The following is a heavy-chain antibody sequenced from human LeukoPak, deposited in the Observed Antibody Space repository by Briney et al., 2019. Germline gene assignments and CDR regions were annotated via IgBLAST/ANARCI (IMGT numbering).Heavy chain of an antibody. CDR1: GFTFSDHY. Sequence: GGSLRLSCAASGFTFSDHYMDWVRQAPGKGLEWVGRIRNKANSYTTEYAASVKGRFTISRDDSKNTLYLQMNSLKTEDTAVYYCTTEPPMDFFVVLPAWGQGTLVTVSS. CDR3: TTEPPMDFFVVLPA. CDR2: IRNKANSYTT. D-gene: IGHD2-2*01. J-gene: IGHJ5*02. V-gene: IGHV3-72*01.